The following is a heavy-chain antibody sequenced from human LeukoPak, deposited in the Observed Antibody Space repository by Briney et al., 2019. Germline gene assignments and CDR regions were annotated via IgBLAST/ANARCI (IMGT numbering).Heavy chain of an antibody. D-gene: IGHD4-11*01. V-gene: IGHV3-23*01. CDR3: AKTGSNRRNYYYYYMDV. Sequence: GASLRLSCAASGFTFSRYAMSWVRQAPGKGLEWVSAISGSGGSTYYADSVKGRFTISRDNSKNTLYLQMNSLRAEDTAVYYCAKTGSNRRNYYYYYMDVWGKGTTVTVSS. CDR1: GFTFSRYA. CDR2: ISGSGGST. J-gene: IGHJ6*03.